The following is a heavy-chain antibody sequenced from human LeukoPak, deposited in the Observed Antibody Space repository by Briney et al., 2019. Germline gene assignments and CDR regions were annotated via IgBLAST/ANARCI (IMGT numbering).Heavy chain of an antibody. CDR2: IYTSGST. V-gene: IGHV4-61*02. CDR1: GGSISSGSYY. CDR3: AGDVGGVDY. Sequence: SQTLSLTCTVSGGSISSGSYYWSWIRQPAGKGLEWIGRIYTSGSTNYNPSLKSRVTISVDTSKNQFSLKLSSVTAADTAVYYCAGDVGGVDYWGQGTLVTVSS. J-gene: IGHJ4*02. D-gene: IGHD3-10*01.